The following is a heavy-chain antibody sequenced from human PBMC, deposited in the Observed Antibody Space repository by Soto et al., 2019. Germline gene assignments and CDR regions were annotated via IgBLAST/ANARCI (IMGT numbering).Heavy chain of an antibody. D-gene: IGHD1-20*01. CDR3: AKHRITIYTAPFDY. V-gene: IGHV3-48*01. J-gene: IGHJ4*02. CDR1: GFTFSSYS. Sequence: PGGSLRLSCAASGFTFSSYSMNWVRQAPGKGLEWVSYISSSSSTIYYADSVKGRFTISRDISKNTLYLQMNSLRVEDTAIYYCAKHRITIYTAPFDYWGRGALVTVSS. CDR2: ISSSSSTI.